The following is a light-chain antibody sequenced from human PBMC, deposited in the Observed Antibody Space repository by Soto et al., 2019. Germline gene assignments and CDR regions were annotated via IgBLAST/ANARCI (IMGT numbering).Light chain of an antibody. CDR2: DVS. Sequence: QSALTQPRSVSGSPGQSVTISCTGTSSDVGGYNYVSWYQQHPGKVPKLMIYDVSKRPSGVPDRFSGSKSGNTASLIISGLQAEDEADFYCCSYAGSYTMFGGGTKVTV. CDR3: CSYAGSYTM. J-gene: IGLJ3*02. V-gene: IGLV2-11*01. CDR1: SSDVGGYNY.